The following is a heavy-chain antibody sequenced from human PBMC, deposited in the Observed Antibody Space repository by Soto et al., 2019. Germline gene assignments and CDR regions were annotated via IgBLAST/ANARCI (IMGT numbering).Heavy chain of an antibody. D-gene: IGHD4-4*01. CDR1: GFTFSSYA. Sequence: PGGSLRLSCAASGFTFSSYAMSWVRQAPGKGLEWVSAISGSGGSTYYADSVKGRFTISRDNSKNTLYLQMNSLRAEDTAVYYCARVEGNYNWFDPWGQGTLVTVSS. CDR2: ISGSGGST. V-gene: IGHV3-23*01. CDR3: ARVEGNYNWFDP. J-gene: IGHJ5*02.